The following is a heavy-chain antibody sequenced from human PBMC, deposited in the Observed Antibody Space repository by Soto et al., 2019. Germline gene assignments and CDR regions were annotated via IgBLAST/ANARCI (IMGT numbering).Heavy chain of an antibody. V-gene: IGHV3-23*01. D-gene: IGHD1-26*01. Sequence: RLSCAASGFTFSTYALSWVRQAPGKGLEWVSGISGSSGTTHYADSVKGRFTISRDISKNTLYVQMNSLRAEDTAIYYCAKMRGGSVLYYFDHWGQGTLVTVSS. CDR3: AKMRGGSVLYYFDH. J-gene: IGHJ4*02. CDR1: GFTFSTYA. CDR2: ISGSSGTT.